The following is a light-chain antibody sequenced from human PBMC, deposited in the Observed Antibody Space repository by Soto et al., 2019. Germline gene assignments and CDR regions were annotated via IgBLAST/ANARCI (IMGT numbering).Light chain of an antibody. CDR3: QQYDSSPLT. J-gene: IGKJ4*01. Sequence: EIVLTQSPATLSLSPGERATLSCRASQSVSSYLAWYQQKPGQAPRLLIYDASNRATGIPARFSGSGSGTDFTLTISRLEPEDFAVYYCQQYDSSPLTFGGGTKVDIK. CDR2: DAS. CDR1: QSVSSY. V-gene: IGKV3-20*01.